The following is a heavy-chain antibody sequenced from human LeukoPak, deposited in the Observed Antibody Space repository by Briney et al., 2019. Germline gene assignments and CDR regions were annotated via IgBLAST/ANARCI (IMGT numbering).Heavy chain of an antibody. CDR1: VGSISSYY. Sequence: PPETLSLTCTVSVGSISSYYWSWIRQPPGKGLEWIGYIYYSGSTNYNPSLKSRVTISVDTSKNQFSLKLSSVTAADTAVYYCARVEVGSYYGLDYWGQGTLVTVSS. J-gene: IGHJ4*02. D-gene: IGHD1-26*01. CDR2: IYYSGST. CDR3: ARVEVGSYYGLDY. V-gene: IGHV4-59*01.